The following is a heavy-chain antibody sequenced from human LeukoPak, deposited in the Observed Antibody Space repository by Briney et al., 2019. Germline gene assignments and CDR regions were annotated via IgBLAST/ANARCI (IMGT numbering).Heavy chain of an antibody. CDR2: ISAYNGNT. CDR3: ARVRGYYDSSGSFDY. J-gene: IGHJ4*02. V-gene: IGHV1-18*01. Sequence: GASVKVSCKASGYAFTSYGIIWVRQAPGQGLEWMGWISAYNGNTNYAQKLQGRVTMTTDTSTSTAYMELRSLRSDDTAVYYCARVRGYYDSSGSFDYWGQGTLVTVSS. D-gene: IGHD3-22*01. CDR1: GYAFTSYG.